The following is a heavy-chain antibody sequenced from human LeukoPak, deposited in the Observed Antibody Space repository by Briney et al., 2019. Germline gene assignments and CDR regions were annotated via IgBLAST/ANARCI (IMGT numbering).Heavy chain of an antibody. Sequence: GGSLRLSCGASGFTFSNYWMSWVRQAPGKGLEWVINISQDGSGKNYADSVEGRFTISRDNAKNSLYLQMNSLRAEDTAVYYCVRDPPRQQGFAYWAQGTLVTVSS. CDR1: GFTFSNYW. V-gene: IGHV3-7*03. CDR3: VRDPPRQQGFAY. CDR2: ISQDGSGK. D-gene: IGHD6-13*01. J-gene: IGHJ4*02.